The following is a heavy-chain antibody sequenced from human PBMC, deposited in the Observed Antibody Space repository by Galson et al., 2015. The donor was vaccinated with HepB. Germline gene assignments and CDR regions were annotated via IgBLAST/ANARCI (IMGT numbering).Heavy chain of an antibody. D-gene: IGHD2-21*01. CDR3: VTRDWGLVPGG. CDR1: GFTFSRHA. V-gene: IGHV3-23*01. Sequence: SLRLSCAASGFTFSRHAMNWVRQAPGKGLEWVSGINSDGGGAKHADSVKGRFTISRDNSRNTLYLQMNSLRADDTAVYYCVTRDWGLVPGGWGQGSLVTVSS. J-gene: IGHJ4*02. CDR2: INSDGGGA.